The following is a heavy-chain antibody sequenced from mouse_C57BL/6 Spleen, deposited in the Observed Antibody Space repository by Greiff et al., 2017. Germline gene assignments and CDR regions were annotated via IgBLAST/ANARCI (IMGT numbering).Heavy chain of an antibody. J-gene: IGHJ2*01. Sequence: QVQLQQSGPELVKPGASVKISCKASGYAFSSSWMNWVKQRPGKGLEWIGRIYPGDGDTNYNGKFKGKATLTADKSSSTAYMQLSSLTSEDSAVYFGARDYGSFFDDWGQGTTLTVSS. CDR1: GYAFSSSW. CDR2: IYPGDGDT. D-gene: IGHD1-1*01. V-gene: IGHV1-82*01. CDR3: ARDYGSFFDD.